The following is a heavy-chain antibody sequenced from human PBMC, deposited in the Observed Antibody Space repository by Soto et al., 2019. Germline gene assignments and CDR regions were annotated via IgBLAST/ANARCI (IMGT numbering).Heavy chain of an antibody. J-gene: IGHJ4*02. Sequence: PGGSLRLSCAASGFTFSSYSMNWVRQAPGKGLEWVSSISGSGNYTHYADFLRGRSTISRDNAKTSLYLQMNSLRAEDTAVYYCAREGINNYNEYYFDSWGQGTVVTVSS. D-gene: IGHD4-4*01. CDR3: AREGINNYNEYYFDS. CDR1: GFTFSSYS. V-gene: IGHV3-21*01. CDR2: ISGSGNYT.